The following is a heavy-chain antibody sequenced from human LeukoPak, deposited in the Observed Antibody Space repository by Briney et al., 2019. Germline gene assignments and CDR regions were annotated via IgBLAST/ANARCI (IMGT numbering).Heavy chain of an antibody. D-gene: IGHD2-2*02. CDR1: GGTFSSYA. Sequence: VASVKVSCKASGGTFSSYAISWVRQAPGQGLEWMGGIIPIFGTANYAQKFQGRVTITTDESTSTAYMELSSLRSEDTAVYYCARERGGYCSSTSCYNDAFDIWGQGTMVTVSS. CDR3: ARERGGYCSSTSCYNDAFDI. J-gene: IGHJ3*02. CDR2: IIPIFGTA. V-gene: IGHV1-69*05.